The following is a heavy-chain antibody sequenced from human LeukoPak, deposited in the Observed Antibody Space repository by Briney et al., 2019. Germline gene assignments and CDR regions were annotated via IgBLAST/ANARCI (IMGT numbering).Heavy chain of an antibody. CDR2: IGYDGSNK. D-gene: IGHD2-21*01. CDR3: VKDPRDTYGTNWFVS. J-gene: IGHJ5*01. CDR1: GFTFTNYG. V-gene: IGHV3-30*02. Sequence: GGSLRLSCAASGFTFTNYGMHWVRQAPGKGLEWVAFIGYDGSNKYYADSVKGRFTVSRDKSKNTLYLQMSGLRVEDTAMYYCVKDPRDTYGTNWFVSWGQGTLLIVSS.